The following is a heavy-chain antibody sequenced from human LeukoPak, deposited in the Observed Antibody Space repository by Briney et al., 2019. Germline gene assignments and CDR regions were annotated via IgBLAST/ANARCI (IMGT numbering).Heavy chain of an antibody. D-gene: IGHD3-22*01. V-gene: IGHV1-69*05. Sequence: SVKVSCKTSGGTFNNSAISWVRQAPGQGLEWLGGIMPLFGTAGYAQKFQGRVTITKDESTRTVYLELTSLTSDDTAVYYCAIPDPHYYDSSGYYKRGYWYFDLWGRGTLVTVSS. CDR1: GGTFNNSA. CDR3: AIPDPHYYDSSGYYKRGYWYFDL. CDR2: IMPLFGTA. J-gene: IGHJ2*01.